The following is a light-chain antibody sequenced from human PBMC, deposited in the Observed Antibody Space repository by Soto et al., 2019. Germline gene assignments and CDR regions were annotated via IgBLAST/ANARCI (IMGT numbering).Light chain of an antibody. J-gene: IGKJ1*01. CDR3: QLYNSDSQP. Sequence: DIQMTQSPSTLSASVGDRVTITCRASQSISSWLAWYQQKPGKAPKLLIYKASSLESGVPSRFSGSGSGTEFTLTISSLQPDDFATYYCQLYNSDSQPVGQGTTV. V-gene: IGKV1-5*03. CDR2: KAS. CDR1: QSISSW.